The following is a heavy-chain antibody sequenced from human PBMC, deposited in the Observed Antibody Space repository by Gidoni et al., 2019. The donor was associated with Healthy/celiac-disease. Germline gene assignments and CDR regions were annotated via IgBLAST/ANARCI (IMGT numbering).Heavy chain of an antibody. Sequence: EVQLVESGGGLVQPGGSLRLSCAASGFTCSSYSMNWVRQAPGKGLEWVSYISSSSSTIYYADSVKGRFTISRDNAKNSLYLQMNSLRDEDTAVYYCAREDYGDYYYYYYGMDVWGQGTTVTVSS. CDR3: AREDYGDYYYYYYGMDV. J-gene: IGHJ6*02. V-gene: IGHV3-48*02. CDR1: GFTCSSYS. CDR2: ISSSSSTI. D-gene: IGHD4-17*01.